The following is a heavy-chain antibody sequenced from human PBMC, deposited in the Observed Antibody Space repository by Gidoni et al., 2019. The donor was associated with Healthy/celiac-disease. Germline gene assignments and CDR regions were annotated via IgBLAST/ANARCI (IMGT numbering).Heavy chain of an antibody. CDR1: GFTFSNSA. CDR2: IGGSGGDT. CDR3: AKGDHFGSGSYYN. J-gene: IGHJ4*02. D-gene: IGHD3-10*01. V-gene: IGHV3-23*01. Sequence: EVQVLESGGGSVQPGGSLRLSCAASGFTFSNSAMTWVRQAPGKGLEWVSGIGGSGGDTYYADSVKGRFTISRDNSKNTLYLQMNNVRADDTAVYYCAKGDHFGSGSYYNWGQGTLVTVSS.